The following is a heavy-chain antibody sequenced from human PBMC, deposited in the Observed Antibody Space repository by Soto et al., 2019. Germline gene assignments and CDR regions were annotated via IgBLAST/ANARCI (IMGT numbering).Heavy chain of an antibody. D-gene: IGHD6-25*01. CDR2: ISGYSGQT. Sequence: HVLLVQSGPEVRKPGASVNVSCMASGDSFSKFGINWVRQAPGQGLEWMGWISGYSGQTNYAQKFQGRVTMTRDTSTTTAYMELRTLRSDDTAVHFCASDHSGPDWGQGTLVTVSS. CDR1: GDSFSKFG. J-gene: IGHJ4*02. CDR3: ASDHSGPD. V-gene: IGHV1-18*01.